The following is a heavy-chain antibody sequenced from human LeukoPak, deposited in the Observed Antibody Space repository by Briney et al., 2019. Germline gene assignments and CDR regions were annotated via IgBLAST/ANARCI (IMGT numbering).Heavy chain of an antibody. CDR3: ARGELYDFWSGYRFDY. CDR1: GFTFSNYD. V-gene: IGHV3-23*01. J-gene: IGHJ4*02. D-gene: IGHD3-3*01. CDR2: IRSSGDTT. Sequence: PGGSLRLSCLASGFTFSNYDMNWVRQAPGQGLEWVSSIRSSGDTTYYADSVKGRFTISGDNSKNTLYLQMNSLRAEDTAVYYCARGELYDFWSGYRFDYWSQGTLVTVSS.